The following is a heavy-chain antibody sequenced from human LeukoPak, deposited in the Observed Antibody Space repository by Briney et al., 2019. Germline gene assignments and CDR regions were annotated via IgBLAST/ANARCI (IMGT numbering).Heavy chain of an antibody. D-gene: IGHD4-17*01. CDR3: ARDAAPYGDYVTFDY. J-gene: IGHJ4*02. V-gene: IGHV1-2*02. Sequence: ASVKVSCKASGYTFTGYYMHWVRQAPGQGLEWMGWINPNSGGTNYAQQFQGRVTMTRDTSISTAYMELSRLRSDDTAVDYCARDAAPYGDYVTFDYWGQGTLVTVSS. CDR1: GYTFTGYY. CDR2: INPNSGGT.